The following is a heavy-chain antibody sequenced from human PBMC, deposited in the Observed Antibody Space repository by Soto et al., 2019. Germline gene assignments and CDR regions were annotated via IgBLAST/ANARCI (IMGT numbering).Heavy chain of an antibody. CDR1: GGSISSYY. CDR2: IYTSGST. CDR3: ARGPYYYDSSGYYSDY. V-gene: IGHV4-4*07. Sequence: LSLTCTVSGGSISSYYWSWIRQPAGKGLEWIGRIYTSGSTNYNPSLKSRVTMSVDTSKNQFSLKLSSVTAADTAVYYCARGPYYYDSSGYYSDYWGQGTLVTVSS. J-gene: IGHJ4*02. D-gene: IGHD3-22*01.